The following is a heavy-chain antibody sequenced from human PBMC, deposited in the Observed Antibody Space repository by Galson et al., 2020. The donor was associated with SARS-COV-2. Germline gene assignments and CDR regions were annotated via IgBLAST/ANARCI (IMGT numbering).Heavy chain of an antibody. V-gene: IGHV3-21*01. CDR1: GFTFSSYS. CDR2: ISSSSYI. Sequence: NSGGSLRLSCAASGFTFSSYSMTWVRQAPGKGLEWVSSISSSSYIYYSDSVKGRFTISRDNAKNSLYLQMNSLRAEDTAVYYCARIRGRLAAIPEVDYGGQGTLVAVSS. CDR3: ARIRGRLAAIPEVDY. J-gene: IGHJ4*02. D-gene: IGHD5-12*01.